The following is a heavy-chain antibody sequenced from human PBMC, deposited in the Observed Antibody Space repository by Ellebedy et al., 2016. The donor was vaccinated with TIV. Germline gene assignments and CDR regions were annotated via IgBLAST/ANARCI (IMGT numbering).Heavy chain of an antibody. CDR1: GYSFTSYW. D-gene: IGHD7-27*01. V-gene: IGHV5-51*01. CDR3: ARQSQGLGQGPFDI. J-gene: IGHJ3*02. Sequence: GESLKISCKGSGYSFTSYWIGWVRQMPGKGLEWMGIIHPGDSDTRYSPSFRGQVTIPADKSISTPYLQWSSLKASDTAMYYCARQSQGLGQGPFDIWGQGTMVTVSS. CDR2: IHPGDSDT.